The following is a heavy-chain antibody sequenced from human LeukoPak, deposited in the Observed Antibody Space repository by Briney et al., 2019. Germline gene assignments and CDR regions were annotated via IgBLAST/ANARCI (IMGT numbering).Heavy chain of an antibody. CDR2: ISPNSGGT. CDR1: GYTFTGYY. Sequence: ASVKVSCKASGYTFTGYYMHWVRQAPGQGLEWMGWISPNSGGTNYAQKFQGRVTMTRDTSISTAYMELSRLRSDDTAVYYCARVLSHYDGSLDYWGQGTLVTVSS. J-gene: IGHJ4*02. V-gene: IGHV1-2*02. CDR3: ARVLSHYDGSLDY. D-gene: IGHD3-22*01.